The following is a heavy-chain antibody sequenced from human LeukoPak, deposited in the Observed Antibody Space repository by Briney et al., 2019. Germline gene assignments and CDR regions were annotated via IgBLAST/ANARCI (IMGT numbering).Heavy chain of an antibody. Sequence: GGSLRLSCAASGFTFDYYAMHWVRQAPGKGLEWVSLISGDGGSTYYADSVKGRFTISRDNSKNSLYLQMNSLGTEDTALYYCAKDAPGWYDAFDIWGQGTMVTVSS. CDR1: GFTFDYYA. D-gene: IGHD6-19*01. V-gene: IGHV3-43*02. CDR3: AKDAPGWYDAFDI. J-gene: IGHJ3*02. CDR2: ISGDGGST.